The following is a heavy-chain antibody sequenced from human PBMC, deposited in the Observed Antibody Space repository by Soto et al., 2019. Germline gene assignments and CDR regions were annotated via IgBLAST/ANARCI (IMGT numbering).Heavy chain of an antibody. V-gene: IGHV4-39*01. CDR2: IYYSGST. Sequence: SETLSLTCTVSGGSISSSSYYWGWIRQPPGKGLEWIGSIYYSGSTYYNPSLKSRVTISVDTSKNQFSLKLSSVTAADTAVYYCARHEGTAMPDYFYGMDVWGQGTTVTVSS. CDR3: ARHEGTAMPDYFYGMDV. D-gene: IGHD5-18*01. J-gene: IGHJ6*02. CDR1: GGSISSSSYY.